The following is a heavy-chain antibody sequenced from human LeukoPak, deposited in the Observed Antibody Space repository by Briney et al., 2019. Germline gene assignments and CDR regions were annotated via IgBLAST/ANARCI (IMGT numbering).Heavy chain of an antibody. J-gene: IGHJ3*02. CDR1: GYTFTGYY. CDR3: ARDSELLTAFDI. Sequence: ASVKVSCKASGYTFTGYYMHWVRQAPGQGLEWMGWINPNSGDTNYALKFQGRVTMTRDTSISTAYMELSRLRSDDTAVYYCARDSELLTAFDIWGQGTMVTVSS. V-gene: IGHV1-2*02. D-gene: IGHD1-26*01. CDR2: INPNSGDT.